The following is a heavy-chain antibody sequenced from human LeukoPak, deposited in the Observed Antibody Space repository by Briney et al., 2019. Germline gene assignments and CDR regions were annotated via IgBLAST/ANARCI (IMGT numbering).Heavy chain of an antibody. CDR2: IYPGDSDT. CDR1: GFSFTTYW. Sequence: GESLKISCRGSGFSFTTYWIAWVRQMPGKGLEWMGIIYPGDSDTRHSPSFQGQVTISVAKSISTVYLQWSSLQASDTAMYSCARVASASFDQWGQGTLVTVSS. CDR3: ARVASASFDQ. V-gene: IGHV5-51*01. J-gene: IGHJ4*02. D-gene: IGHD2-21*01.